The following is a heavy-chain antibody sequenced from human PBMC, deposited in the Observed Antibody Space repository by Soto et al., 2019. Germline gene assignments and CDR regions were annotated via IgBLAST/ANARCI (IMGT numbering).Heavy chain of an antibody. V-gene: IGHV3-53*01. J-gene: IGHJ4*02. Sequence: EVQLVESGGGLIQPGGSLRLSCAVSGFTVSNNYMSWVRQAPGKGLEGVSVIYSGGYTAYGDSVKGRFTISRDNSKHPPYLQMNTPTPPVSALFYCATHPGGGGYWGQGTLVTVSS. D-gene: IGHD3-10*01. CDR1: GFTVSNNY. CDR3: ATHPGGGGY. CDR2: IYSGGYT.